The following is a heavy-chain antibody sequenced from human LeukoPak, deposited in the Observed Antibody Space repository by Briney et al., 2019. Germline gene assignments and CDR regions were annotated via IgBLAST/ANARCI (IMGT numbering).Heavy chain of an antibody. CDR2: IYHSGST. J-gene: IGHJ5*02. V-gene: IGHV4-30-2*01. D-gene: IGHD1-1*01. CDR1: GGSISSGGYY. Sequence: SETLSLTCTVSGGSISSGGYYWSWIRQPPGKGLEWIGYIYHSGSTYYNPSLKSRVTISVDRSKNQFSLKLSSVTAADTAVYYCARVGYNWNDEVGWFDPWGQGTLVTVSS. CDR3: ARVGYNWNDEVGWFDP.